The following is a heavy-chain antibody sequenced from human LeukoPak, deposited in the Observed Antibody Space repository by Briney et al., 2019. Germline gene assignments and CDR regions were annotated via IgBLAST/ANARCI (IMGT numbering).Heavy chain of an antibody. V-gene: IGHV3-48*01. D-gene: IGHD3-10*01. CDR2: IGIDSGNT. CDR3: ARDLRFAFDN. Sequence: GGSLRLSCSASGFLFNDYSMNWVRQAPGKGLEWISYIGIDSGNTHYADSVRGRFVISADRATNSVYLHMTRLRVDDTAVYYCARDLRFAFDNWGQGTLVTVSS. CDR1: GFLFNDYS. J-gene: IGHJ4*02.